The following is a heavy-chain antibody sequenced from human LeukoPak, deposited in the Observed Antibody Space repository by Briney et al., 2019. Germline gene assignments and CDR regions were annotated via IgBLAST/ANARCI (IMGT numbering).Heavy chain of an antibody. D-gene: IGHD6-13*01. J-gene: IGHJ4*02. CDR2: ISSSSSYI. V-gene: IGHV3-21*01. CDR3: ARALEGAAAGS. CDR1: GFTFSSYS. Sequence: GGSLRLSCAASGFTFSSYSMNWVRQAPGKGLEWVSSISSSSSYIYYADSVKGRFTISRGNAKNSLYLQMNSLRAEDTAVYYCARALEGAAAGSWGQGTLVTVSS.